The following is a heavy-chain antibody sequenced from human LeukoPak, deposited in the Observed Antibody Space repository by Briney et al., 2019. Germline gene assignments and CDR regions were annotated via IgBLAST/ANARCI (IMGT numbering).Heavy chain of an antibody. CDR2: IKSKTDGGTT. CDR3: TTGRRVITGTTRPDY. CDR1: GFTFSSYA. Sequence: GGSLRLSCAASGFTFSSYAMHWVRQAPGKGLEWVGRIKSKTDGGTTDYAAPVKGRFTISRDDSKNTLYLQMNSLKTEDTAVYYCTTGRRVITGTTRPDYWGQGTLVIVSS. J-gene: IGHJ4*02. D-gene: IGHD1-7*01. V-gene: IGHV3-15*01.